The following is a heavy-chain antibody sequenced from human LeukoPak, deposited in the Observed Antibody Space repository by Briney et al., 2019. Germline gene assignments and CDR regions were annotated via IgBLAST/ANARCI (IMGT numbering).Heavy chain of an antibody. Sequence: PGGSLRLSCAASGFTFSSYAMSWVRQAPGKGLEWVSAISGSGGSTYYADSVKGRFTIYRDNSKNTLYLQMNSLRVEDTAIYYCARDLIVGANHDAFDIWGQGTMVTVSS. J-gene: IGHJ3*02. V-gene: IGHV3-23*01. CDR2: ISGSGGST. D-gene: IGHD1-26*01. CDR3: ARDLIVGANHDAFDI. CDR1: GFTFSSYA.